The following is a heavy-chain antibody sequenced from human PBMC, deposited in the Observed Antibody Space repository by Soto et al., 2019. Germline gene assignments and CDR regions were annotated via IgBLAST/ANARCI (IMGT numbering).Heavy chain of an antibody. Sequence: QVQLVQSGAEVREPGASVKVSCKASGYSFTGLDINWVRQTTGQGLEWMGWMQPSSGRTGYAQKFQGSVTMTRDTSINTAYMELSSLTSDDTAFYECARGGTAGVDYWGQGTLVTVSS. J-gene: IGHJ4*02. CDR2: MQPSSGRT. CDR1: GYSFTGLD. CDR3: ARGGTAGVDY. V-gene: IGHV1-8*01. D-gene: IGHD1-26*01.